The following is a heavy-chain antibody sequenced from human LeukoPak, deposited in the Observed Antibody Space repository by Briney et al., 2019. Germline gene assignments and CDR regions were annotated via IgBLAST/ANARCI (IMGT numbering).Heavy chain of an antibody. V-gene: IGHV3-23*01. CDR3: AKSAGVATIYFDS. CDR1: GFDFRSYA. CDR2: IGSDGDR. D-gene: IGHD5-12*01. J-gene: IGHJ4*02. Sequence: PGGSLRLSCTASGFDFRSYAMAWVRQAPGKGLEGVAAIGSDGDRVHEGSVKGRFTISRDNSKSTLYLQMDNLRAEDTAVYFRAKSAGVATIYFDSWGQGALVTVSS.